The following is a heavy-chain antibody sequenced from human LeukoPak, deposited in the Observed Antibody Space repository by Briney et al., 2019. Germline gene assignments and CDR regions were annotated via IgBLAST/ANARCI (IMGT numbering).Heavy chain of an antibody. J-gene: IGHJ5*02. CDR1: GGSISRYY. CDR2: IFYSGST. D-gene: IGHD6-19*01. CDR3: ARVRYSSGWFEV. V-gene: IGHV4-59*01. Sequence: KPSETLSLTCTVSGGSISRYYWSWIRQPPGKGLEWIGYIFYSGSTNYNPSLKSRVTISVDTSKKQFSLKLSSVTAADTAVYYCARVRYSSGWFEVWGQGTLVTVSS.